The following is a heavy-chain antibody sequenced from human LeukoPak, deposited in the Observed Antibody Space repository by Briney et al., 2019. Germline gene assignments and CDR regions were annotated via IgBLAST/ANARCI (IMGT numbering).Heavy chain of an antibody. V-gene: IGHV3-53*01. Sequence: GGSLRLSCAASEFSVGSNYMTWVRQAPGKGLEWVSLIYSGGSTYYADSVKGRFIISRDNTGNSLYLQMNSLRTDDTALYYCARWMSGSNWGFDHWGQGTLVTVSS. J-gene: IGHJ4*02. CDR3: ARWMSGSNWGFDH. CDR2: IYSGGST. CDR1: EFSVGSNY. D-gene: IGHD5-24*01.